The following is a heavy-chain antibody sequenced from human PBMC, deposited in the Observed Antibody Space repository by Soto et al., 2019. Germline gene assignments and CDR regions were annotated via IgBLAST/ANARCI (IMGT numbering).Heavy chain of an antibody. V-gene: IGHV2-70*13. CDR1: GFSLSTSGMC. D-gene: IGHD3-10*01. CDR2: IDWDDDK. CDR3: ARIVNYYGSGRNYFYGMDV. J-gene: IGHJ6*02. Sequence: SGPTLVNPKHTLTLACAFSGFSLSTSGMCVSWIRQPPGKALEWLALIDWDDDKYYTTSLQTRLTISKDTSKNEVVLTLTNLDPVDTGTYYCARIVNYYGSGRNYFYGMDVWGPGTPVTVSS.